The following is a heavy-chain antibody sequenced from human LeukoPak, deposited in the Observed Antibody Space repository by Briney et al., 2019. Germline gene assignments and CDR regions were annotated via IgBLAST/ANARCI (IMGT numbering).Heavy chain of an antibody. Sequence: GSLRLSCAASGFTFSSYSMNWVRQAPGKGLEWIGEINHSGSTNYNPSLKSRVTISVDTSKNQFSLKLSSVTAADTAVYYCARRVLLWFGELFLNWFDPWGQGTLVTVSS. CDR3: ARRVLLWFGELFLNWFDP. CDR1: GFTFSSYS. CDR2: INHSGST. V-gene: IGHV4-34*01. D-gene: IGHD3-10*01. J-gene: IGHJ5*02.